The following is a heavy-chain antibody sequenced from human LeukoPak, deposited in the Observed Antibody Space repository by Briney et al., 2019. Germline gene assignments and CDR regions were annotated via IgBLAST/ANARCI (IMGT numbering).Heavy chain of an antibody. J-gene: IGHJ6*03. V-gene: IGHV3-66*02. CDR3: ARKVPAAPGREYYMDV. D-gene: IGHD2-2*01. Sequence: PGGSLRLSCAASGFTVSSNYMSWVRQAPGKGLERVSVIYSGGSTYYADSVKGRFTISRDNSKNTLYPQMNSLRAEDTAVYYCARKVPAAPGREYYMDVWGKGTTVTVSS. CDR2: IYSGGST. CDR1: GFTVSSNY.